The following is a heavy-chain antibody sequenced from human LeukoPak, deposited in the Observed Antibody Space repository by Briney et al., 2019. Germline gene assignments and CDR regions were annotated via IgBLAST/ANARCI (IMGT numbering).Heavy chain of an antibody. J-gene: IGHJ4*02. D-gene: IGHD3-10*01. V-gene: IGHV3-11*04. CDR2: ISSSGSTI. Sequence: GGSLRLSCAASGFTFSDYYMSWIRQAPGKGLEWVSYISSSGSTIYYADSVKGRFTISRDNSKNTLYLQMNSLRAEDTAVYYCAKDPYYYGSGSHSNFDYWGQGTLVTVSS. CDR3: AKDPYYYGSGSHSNFDY. CDR1: GFTFSDYY.